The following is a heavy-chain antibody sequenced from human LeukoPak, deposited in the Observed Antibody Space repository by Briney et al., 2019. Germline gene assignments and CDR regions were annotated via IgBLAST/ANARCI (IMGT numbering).Heavy chain of an antibody. CDR2: ISFDSHTT. Sequence: GGSLRLSCAASGLTFSTFSMGWVRQAPGKGLEWVSIISFDSHTTFYADSARGRFTISRDNSKNTVYLQMNSLRAEDTALYYCAKGHLTVTRHFDSWGQGTLVTVSS. CDR1: GLTFSTFS. D-gene: IGHD4-17*01. CDR3: AKGHLTVTRHFDS. J-gene: IGHJ4*02. V-gene: IGHV3-23*01.